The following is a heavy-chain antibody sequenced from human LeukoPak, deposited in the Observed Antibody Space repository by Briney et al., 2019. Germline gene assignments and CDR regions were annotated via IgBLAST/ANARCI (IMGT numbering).Heavy chain of an antibody. Sequence: PEGSLRLSCAASGFTFSSYEMNWVRQAPGKGLEWVSYISSTGSTIYYADSVKGRFTISRDNAKNSLYLQMNSLRAEDTAVYYCARVVGSSGTYYGLYYFDYWGQGTLATVSS. V-gene: IGHV3-48*03. CDR3: ARVVGSSGTYYGLYYFDY. CDR1: GFTFSSYE. D-gene: IGHD3-10*01. J-gene: IGHJ4*02. CDR2: ISSTGSTI.